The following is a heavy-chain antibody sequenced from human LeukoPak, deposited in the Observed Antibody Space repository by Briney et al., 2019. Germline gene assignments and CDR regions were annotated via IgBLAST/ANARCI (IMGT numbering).Heavy chain of an antibody. D-gene: IGHD6-13*01. CDR1: GGSFSGYY. CDR2: INHSGST. Sequence: SETLSLTCAVYGGSFSGYYWSWIRQPPGKGLEWLGEINHSGSTNYNPSLKSRVTISVDTSKNQFSLKLSSVTAADTAVYYCARGYSSSWVLDYWGQGTLVTVSS. CDR3: ARGYSSSWVLDY. V-gene: IGHV4-34*01. J-gene: IGHJ4*02.